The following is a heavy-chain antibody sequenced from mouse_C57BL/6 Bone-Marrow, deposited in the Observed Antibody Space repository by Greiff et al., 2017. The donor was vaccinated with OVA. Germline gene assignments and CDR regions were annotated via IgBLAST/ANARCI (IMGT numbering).Heavy chain of an antibody. CDR1: GFTFSDYG. J-gene: IGHJ4*01. Sequence: EVHLVESGGGLVKPGGSLKLSCAASGFTFSDYGMHWVRQAPEKGLEWVAYISSGSSTIYYADTVKGRFTISRDNAKNTLFLQMTSLRSEDTAMYYCARNLLIRYYAMDYWGKGTSVTVSS. V-gene: IGHV5-17*01. CDR3: ARNLLIRYYAMDY. D-gene: IGHD1-1*01. CDR2: ISSGSSTI.